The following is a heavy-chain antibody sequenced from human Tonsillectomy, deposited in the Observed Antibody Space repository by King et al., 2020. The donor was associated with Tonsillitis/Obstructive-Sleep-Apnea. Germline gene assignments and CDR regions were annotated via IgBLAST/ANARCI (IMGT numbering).Heavy chain of an antibody. CDR1: GGSISSYY. Sequence: LQLQESGPGLVKPSETLSLTCTVSGGSISSYYWSWIRQPPGKGLEWIGYIYYSGSTNYNPSLKSRVTISVDTSKNQFSLKLSSVTAADTAVYYCARVHCSSTSCYTGEYYLDYWGQGTLVTVSS. V-gene: IGHV4-59*01. J-gene: IGHJ4*02. CDR3: ARVHCSSTSCYTGEYYLDY. CDR2: IYYSGST. D-gene: IGHD2-2*02.